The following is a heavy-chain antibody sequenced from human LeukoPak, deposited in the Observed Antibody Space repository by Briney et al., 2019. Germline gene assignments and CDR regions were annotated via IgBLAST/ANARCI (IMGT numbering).Heavy chain of an antibody. D-gene: IGHD3-10*01. CDR1: GFTFSSYS. J-gene: IGHJ4*02. CDR2: ISSSSSYI. CDR3: VLWFGELGGFDY. Sequence: TGGSLRLSCAASGFTFSSYSMNWVRQAPGKGLEWVSSISSSSSYIYYADSVKGRFTISRDNAKNSLYLQMNSLRAEDTAVYYCVLWFGELGGFDYWGQGTLVTVSS. V-gene: IGHV3-21*01.